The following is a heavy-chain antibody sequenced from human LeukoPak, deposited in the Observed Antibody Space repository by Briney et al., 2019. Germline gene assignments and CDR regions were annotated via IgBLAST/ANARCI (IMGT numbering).Heavy chain of an antibody. Sequence: GRSLRLSCAASGFRFSNYGMQWVRQAPGKGLEWVAIISYDGSVKYYGDSVRGRFTISRDNSKNTVNLQMNSLRADDTAVYYCARDRDLGVITPWCDYWGQGVPVTVPS. CDR2: ISYDGSVK. J-gene: IGHJ4*02. CDR3: ARDRDLGVITPWCDY. V-gene: IGHV3-30*03. D-gene: IGHD3-10*01. CDR1: GFRFSNYG.